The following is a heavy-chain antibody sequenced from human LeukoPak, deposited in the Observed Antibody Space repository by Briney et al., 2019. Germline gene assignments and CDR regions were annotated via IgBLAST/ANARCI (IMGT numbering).Heavy chain of an antibody. CDR2: IYYSGST. D-gene: IGHD3-3*01. J-gene: IGHJ5*02. V-gene: IGHV4-59*12. CDR3: ARDITIFGVGIPFDP. CDR1: GGSISSYY. Sequence: SETLSLTCTVSGGSISSYYWSWIRQPPVKGLEWIGYIYYSGSTNYNPSLKSRVTISVDTSKNQFSLKLSSVTAADTAVYYCARDITIFGVGIPFDPWGQGTLVTVSS.